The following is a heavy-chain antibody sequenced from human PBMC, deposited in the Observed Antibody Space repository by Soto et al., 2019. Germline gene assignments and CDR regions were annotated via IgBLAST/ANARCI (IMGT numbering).Heavy chain of an antibody. V-gene: IGHV4-34*01. D-gene: IGHD6-19*01. CDR2: INHSGST. J-gene: IGHJ4*02. Sequence: QVQLQQWGAGLLKPSETLSLTCAVYGGSFSGYYWSWIRQPPGKGLEWIGEINHSGSTNYNPSIKSRVNISVHTSKNQFSLKLSSVTAADTAVYYCARGRGSSGWYGYWCQGTLVTVSS. CDR3: ARGRGSSGWYGY. CDR1: GGSFSGYY.